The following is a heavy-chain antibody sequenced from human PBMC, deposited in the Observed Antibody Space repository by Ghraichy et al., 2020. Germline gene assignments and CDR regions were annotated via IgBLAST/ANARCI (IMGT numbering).Heavy chain of an antibody. Sequence: SETLSLTCTVSGGSISSYYWSWIQQPPGKGLEWIGYIYYSGSTNYNPSLKSRVTISVDTSKNQFSLKLSSVTAADTAVYYCARHHYDLWSGYYFDYWGQGTLVTVSS. V-gene: IGHV4-59*08. J-gene: IGHJ4*02. CDR2: IYYSGST. D-gene: IGHD3-3*01. CDR3: ARHHYDLWSGYYFDY. CDR1: GGSISSYY.